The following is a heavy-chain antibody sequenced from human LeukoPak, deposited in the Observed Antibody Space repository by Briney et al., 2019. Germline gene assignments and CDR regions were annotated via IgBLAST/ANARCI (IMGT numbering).Heavy chain of an antibody. Sequence: PGGSLRLSCVASGFTFSSRDWMTWVRQAPGKGLEWVAVISYDGSNKYYADSVKGRFTISRDNSKNTLYLQMNSLRAEDTAVYYCARGRWGYAFDIWGQGTMVTVSS. CDR2: ISYDGSNK. D-gene: IGHD3-16*01. CDR3: ARGRWGYAFDI. CDR1: GFTFSSRDW. V-gene: IGHV3-30*03. J-gene: IGHJ3*02.